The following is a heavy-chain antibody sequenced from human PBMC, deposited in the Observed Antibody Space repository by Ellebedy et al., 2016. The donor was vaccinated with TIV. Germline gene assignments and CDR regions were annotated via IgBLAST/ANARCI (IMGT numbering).Heavy chain of an antibody. V-gene: IGHV1-69*04. CDR2: IIPILGMT. J-gene: IGHJ4*02. CDR3: ARFGVENGYLEN. CDR1: GGTFSRNG. D-gene: IGHD3-3*01. Sequence: AASVKVSCKFSGGTFSRNGISWVQQAPGQGLEWMGRIIPILGMTNYAQKFQGRVTISVDKSTDTAYMELSSLRSEDTAVFYCARFGVENGYLENWGQGTLVTVSS.